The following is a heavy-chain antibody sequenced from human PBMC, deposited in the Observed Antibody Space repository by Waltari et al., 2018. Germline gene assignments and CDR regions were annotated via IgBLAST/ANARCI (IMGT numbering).Heavy chain of an antibody. CDR3: ARRGYDFWSGYSY. CDR2: INHSVST. D-gene: IGHD3-3*01. J-gene: IGHJ4*02. V-gene: IGHV4-34*01. Sequence: QVQLQQWGAGLLKPSETLSLTCAVYGGSFSGYYWSWIRQPPGKGLGWIGEINHSVSTNYTPSLKSRVTISVDTSKNQFSLKLSSVTAADTAVYYCARRGYDFWSGYSYWGQGTLVTVSS. CDR1: GGSFSGYY.